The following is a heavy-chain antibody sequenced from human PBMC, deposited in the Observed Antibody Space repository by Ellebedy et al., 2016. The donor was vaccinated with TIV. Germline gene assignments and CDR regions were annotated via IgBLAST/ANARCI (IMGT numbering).Heavy chain of an antibody. V-gene: IGHV3-66*01. J-gene: IGHJ4*02. Sequence: GESLKISCAASGFIVSSNYMSWVRQAPGKGLEWVSIIYSGGGTYYADSVKGRFTIPRDNSKNTLYLQMNSLRAEDTAVYYCPNVHGGGYWGQGTLVTVSS. CDR2: IYSGGGT. CDR1: GFIVSSNY. CDR3: PNVHGGGY. D-gene: IGHD2-8*01.